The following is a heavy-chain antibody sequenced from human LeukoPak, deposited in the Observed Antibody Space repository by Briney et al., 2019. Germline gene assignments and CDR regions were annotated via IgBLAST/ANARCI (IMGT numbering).Heavy chain of an antibody. CDR3: TTYYYDSSFDAFDI. J-gene: IGHJ3*02. V-gene: IGHV3-15*01. Sequence: GGSLRLSCAASGFTVSNAWMSWVRQAPGKGLEWVGRIKSKTDGGTTDYAAPVKGRFTISRDDSKNTLYLQMNSLKTEDTAVYYCTTYYYDSSFDAFDIWGQGTMVTVSS. D-gene: IGHD3-22*01. CDR2: IKSKTDGGTT. CDR1: GFTVSNAW.